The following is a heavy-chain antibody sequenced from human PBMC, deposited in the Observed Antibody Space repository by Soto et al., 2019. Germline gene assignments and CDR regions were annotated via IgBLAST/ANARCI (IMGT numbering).Heavy chain of an antibody. CDR3: ARDHPVEYSSFYYGMDV. D-gene: IGHD6-6*01. CDR1: GGTFSSYA. Sequence: QVQLVQSGAEVKKPGSSVKVSCKASGGTFSSYAISWVRQAPGQGLEWMGGIIPIFGTANYAQKFQGRVTITADESTSTAYMELSRLGSEDTAVYYCARDHPVEYSSFYYGMDVGGQGTTVTVSS. CDR2: IIPIFGTA. J-gene: IGHJ6*02. V-gene: IGHV1-69*01.